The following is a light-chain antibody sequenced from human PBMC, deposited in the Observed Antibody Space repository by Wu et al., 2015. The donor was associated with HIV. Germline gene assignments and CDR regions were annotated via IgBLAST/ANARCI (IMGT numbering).Light chain of an antibody. J-gene: IGKJ2*01. CDR2: GAS. Sequence: EIVLTQSPGTLSLSPGERATLSCRASQSITNSYLAWYQQKPGQAPRLLIDGASNRATGIPDRFSASGSGTDFTLTIGRLEPEDFALYYCQQHDSSPYTFGQGTKLDIK. V-gene: IGKV3-20*01. CDR1: QSITNSY. CDR3: QQHDSSPYT.